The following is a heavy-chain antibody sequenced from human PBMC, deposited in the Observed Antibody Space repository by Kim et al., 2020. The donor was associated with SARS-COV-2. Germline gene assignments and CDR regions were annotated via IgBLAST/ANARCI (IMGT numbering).Heavy chain of an antibody. CDR1: GFTFNDDL. J-gene: IGHJ4*02. D-gene: IGHD3-22*01. CDR3: TTEKSYHYHRSVYFGD. V-gene: IGHV3-15*01. CDR2: IKSKTDGGTI. Sequence: GGSLRLSCSASGFTFNDDLMSWVRQAPGKGLEWVGRIKSKTDGGTIDYAAPVKGRFSISRDDSRRTLYLQMDSLKAEDTAVYYCTTEKSYHYHRSVYFGDWGQGVLVTVSS.